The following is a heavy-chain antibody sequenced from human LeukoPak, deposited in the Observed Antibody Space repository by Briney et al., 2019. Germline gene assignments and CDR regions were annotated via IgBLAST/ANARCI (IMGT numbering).Heavy chain of an antibody. Sequence: GGSLRLSCAASGFTFSSYAMYWVRQAPGKGLEWVSGIFGSGGSTHYADSVKGRFTISRDNSKNTLYLQMNSLRAEDTAVYYCATPSAKYYFDYWGQGTLVTVSS. J-gene: IGHJ4*02. CDR1: GFTFSSYA. V-gene: IGHV3-23*01. CDR2: IFGSGGST. CDR3: ATPSAKYYFDY.